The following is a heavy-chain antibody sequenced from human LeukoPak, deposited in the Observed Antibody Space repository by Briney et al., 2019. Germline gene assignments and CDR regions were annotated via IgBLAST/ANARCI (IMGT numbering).Heavy chain of an antibody. Sequence: GESLKISCKGSGYSFTSYWIGWVRQMPGKGPEWMGIINPADSDTRYRPSFQGQVTISADKSISTAYLQWSSLKASDTAMYYCARIRITMVRGVITALDYWGQGTLVTVSS. CDR2: INPADSDT. V-gene: IGHV5-51*01. D-gene: IGHD3-10*01. CDR3: ARIRITMVRGVITALDY. CDR1: GYSFTSYW. J-gene: IGHJ4*02.